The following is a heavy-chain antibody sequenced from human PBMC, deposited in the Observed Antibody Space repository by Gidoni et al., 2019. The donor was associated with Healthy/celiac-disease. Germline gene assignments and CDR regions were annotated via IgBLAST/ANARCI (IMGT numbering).Heavy chain of an antibody. V-gene: IGHV1-69*06. J-gene: IGHJ4*02. D-gene: IGHD3-22*01. CDR3: ARDSNYYDSTEGFDY. CDR1: GGTFSSYA. CDR2: IIPIFGTA. Sequence: QVQLVQSGAEVKKPGASVKVSCKDSGGTFSSYAISWVRQAPGQGLEWMGGIIPIFGTANYAQKFQGRVTITADKSTSTAYMELSSLRSEDTAVYYCARDSNYYDSTEGFDYWGQGTLVTVSS.